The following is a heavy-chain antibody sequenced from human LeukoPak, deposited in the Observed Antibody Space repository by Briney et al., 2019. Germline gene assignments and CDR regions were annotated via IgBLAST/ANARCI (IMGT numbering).Heavy chain of an antibody. V-gene: IGHV3-33*01. CDR3: ARPVVLGAYLRGAYYFDS. J-gene: IGHJ4*02. CDR2: IWYDGSDK. CDR1: GFTFSNYG. D-gene: IGHD3-16*01. Sequence: SGGSLRLSCAASGFTFSNYGMYWVRQAPGKGLEWVAVIWYDGSDKYHADSVKGRFTTSRDNSKNTLYLQMNSLRVEDTAVYYCARPVVLGAYLRGAYYFDSWGQGTLVTVSS.